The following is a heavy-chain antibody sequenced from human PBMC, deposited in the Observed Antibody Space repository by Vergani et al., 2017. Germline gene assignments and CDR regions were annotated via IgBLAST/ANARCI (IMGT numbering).Heavy chain of an antibody. CDR3: AKVQRVRGVIIQDY. CDR1: GFTFSSYG. D-gene: IGHD3-10*01. Sequence: QVQLVESGGGVVQPGGSLRLSCAASGFTFSSYGMHWVRQAPGKGLEWVAVISYDGSNKYYADSVKGRFTISRDNSKNTLYLQMNSLRAEDTAVYYCAKVQRVRGVIIQDYWGQGTLVTVSS. CDR2: ISYDGSNK. V-gene: IGHV3-30*18. J-gene: IGHJ4*02.